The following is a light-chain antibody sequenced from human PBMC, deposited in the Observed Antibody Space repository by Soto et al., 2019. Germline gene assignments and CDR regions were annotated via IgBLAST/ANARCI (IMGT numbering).Light chain of an antibody. CDR3: QQRSDWPLT. CDR2: DAS. Sequence: EIVVTLSPSTVALSPGERATLSCRASQSVSSYLAWYQQKPGQAPRLLIYDASTRATGIPARFSGSGSGTDFTLTISSLDPEDFAVYYCQQRSDWPLTFGGGTKVDI. V-gene: IGKV3-11*01. CDR1: QSVSSY. J-gene: IGKJ4*01.